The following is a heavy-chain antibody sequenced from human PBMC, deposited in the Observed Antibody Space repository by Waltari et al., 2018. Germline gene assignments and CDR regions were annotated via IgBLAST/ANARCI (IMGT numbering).Heavy chain of an antibody. CDR3: IRPFEMGID. V-gene: IGHV3-73*01. D-gene: IGHD7-27*01. CDR2: IRSRTKGDAT. CDR1: GLIFSDYA. Sequence: EVQLVESGGALVQPGASLNLSCAASGLIFSDYAMHWVRQAPGKGLEGVGRIRSRTKGDATSYAESVQGRFTISRDDSKNTAYLEMNSLKTDDTAVYYCIRPFEMGIDWGQGTLVTVSS. J-gene: IGHJ4*02.